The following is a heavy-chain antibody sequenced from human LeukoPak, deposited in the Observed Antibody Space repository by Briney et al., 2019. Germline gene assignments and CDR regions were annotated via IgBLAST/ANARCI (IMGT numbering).Heavy chain of an antibody. D-gene: IGHD4-11*01. CDR3: AKEGAYPIVTYDS. J-gene: IGHJ5*01. V-gene: IGHV3-7*01. Sequence: PGGSLRLSCAASGFTFSSYWMNWVRQAPGKGLEWVANIKQDGSEKYYVDSVKGRFTISRDNAKNSLYPQMNSLRAEDTAVYYCAKEGAYPIVTYDSWGQGTLVTVSS. CDR2: IKQDGSEK. CDR1: GFTFSSYW.